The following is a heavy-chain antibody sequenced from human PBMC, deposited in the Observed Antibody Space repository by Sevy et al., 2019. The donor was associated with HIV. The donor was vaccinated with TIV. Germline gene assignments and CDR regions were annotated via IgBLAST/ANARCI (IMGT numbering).Heavy chain of an antibody. V-gene: IGHV1-18*04. D-gene: IGHD2-21*02. CDR1: GYTFTSYG. CDR3: ARVRHCGGDCYRYYYYGMDV. Sequence: ASVKVSCKASGYTFTSYGISWVRQAPGQGLEWMGWISAYNGNTNYAQNLQGRVTMTTDTSTSTAYMELRSLRSDDTAVYYCARVRHCGGDCYRYYYYGMDVWGQGTTVTVSS. J-gene: IGHJ6*02. CDR2: ISAYNGNT.